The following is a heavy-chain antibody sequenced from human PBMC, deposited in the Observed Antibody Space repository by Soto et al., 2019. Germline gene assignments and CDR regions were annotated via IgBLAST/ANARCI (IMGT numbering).Heavy chain of an antibody. D-gene: IGHD1-26*01. Sequence: QVQLVQSGAEVKKPEASVKVSCNTSGYTFTRYGISWVRQAPGQGLEWMGWISADNGKTKYEQKIQGRVTKTTDTSTSTAYMELRSLRSDDTAVYYCARCISGTDSEWFDPWGQGTLVTVSS. CDR1: GYTFTRYG. CDR3: ARCISGTDSEWFDP. CDR2: ISADNGKT. V-gene: IGHV1-18*04. J-gene: IGHJ5*02.